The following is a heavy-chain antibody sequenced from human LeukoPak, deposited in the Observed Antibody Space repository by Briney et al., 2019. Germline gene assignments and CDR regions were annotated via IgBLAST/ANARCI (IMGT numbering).Heavy chain of an antibody. CDR2: ISGGGGST. V-gene: IGHV3-23*01. D-gene: IGHD4-17*01. Sequence: GGSLRLSCTASGFTFKNYAMNWVRHAPERGLEWVSVISGGGGSTYYGDSGKGRFTISRDNSNNTLYLQMNSLRAEDTAVYYCAKGALVTTRSWFDPWGQGTLVTVSS. J-gene: IGHJ5*02. CDR1: GFTFKNYA. CDR3: AKGALVTTRSWFDP.